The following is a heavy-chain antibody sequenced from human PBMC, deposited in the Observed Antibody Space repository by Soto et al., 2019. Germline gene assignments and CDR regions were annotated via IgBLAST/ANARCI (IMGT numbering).Heavy chain of an antibody. CDR2: IWYDGSNK. V-gene: IGHV3-33*01. D-gene: IGHD1-26*01. CDR1: GFTFSSYG. CDR3: AREISDSGSYHGIDY. Sequence: SLRLSCAASGFTFSSYGMHWVRQAPGKGLEWVAVIWYDGSNKYYADSVKGRFTISRDNSKNTLYLQMNSLRAEDTAVYYCAREISDSGSYHGIDYWGQGTLVTVSS. J-gene: IGHJ4*02.